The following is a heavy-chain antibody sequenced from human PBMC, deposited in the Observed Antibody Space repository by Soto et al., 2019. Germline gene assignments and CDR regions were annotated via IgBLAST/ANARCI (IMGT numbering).Heavy chain of an antibody. CDR2: IYYTGST. CDR1: GGSIRSGDYY. V-gene: IGHV4-31*03. D-gene: IGHD3-10*01. CDR3: ARSDFYASGSDFDN. J-gene: IGHJ4*02. Sequence: QVQLQESGTELVKPSQTLSHTCTVSGGSIRSGDYYWSWIRHDPGKGLEWIGYIYYTGSTDYNPSLKSRVTISVDMSKNQFSLRLSSVTAADTAVYYCARSDFYASGSDFDNWGQGTLVTVSS.